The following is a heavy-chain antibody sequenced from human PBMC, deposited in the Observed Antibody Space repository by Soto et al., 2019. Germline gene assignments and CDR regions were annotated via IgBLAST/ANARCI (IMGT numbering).Heavy chain of an antibody. CDR3: ARGPSIIGDYYYYYGMDV. J-gene: IGHJ6*02. Sequence: EVQLVESGGGLIQPGGSLRLSCAASGFTVSSNYMSWVRQAPGKGLEWVSVIYSGGSTYYADSVKGRFTISRDNSKNTLYLQMNSLIAEDTAVYYCARGPSIIGDYYYYYGMDVWGQGTTVTVFS. D-gene: IGHD3-10*01. V-gene: IGHV3-53*01. CDR1: GFTVSSNY. CDR2: IYSGGST.